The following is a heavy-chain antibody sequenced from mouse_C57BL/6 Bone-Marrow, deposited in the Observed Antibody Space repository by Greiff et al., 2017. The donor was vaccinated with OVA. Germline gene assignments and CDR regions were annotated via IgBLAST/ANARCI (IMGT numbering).Heavy chain of an antibody. CDR1: GFTFSSYA. D-gene: IGHD1-1*01. Sequence: EVQGVESGGGLVKPGGSLKLSCAASGFTFSSYAMSWVRQTPEKRLEWVATISDGGSYTYYPDNVKGRFTISRDNAKNNLYLQMSHLKSEDTAMYYCARSPAYYYGSRWYFDVWGTGTTVTVSS. CDR2: ISDGGSYT. CDR3: ARSPAYYYGSRWYFDV. J-gene: IGHJ1*03. V-gene: IGHV5-4*01.